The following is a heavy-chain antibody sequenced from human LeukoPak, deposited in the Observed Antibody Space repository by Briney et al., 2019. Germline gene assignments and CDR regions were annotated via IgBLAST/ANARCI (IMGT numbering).Heavy chain of an antibody. J-gene: IGHJ6*02. CDR3: ARDQGSSGWGPYYYYGMDV. D-gene: IGHD6-19*01. CDR1: GFTFSSYG. Sequence: PGGSLRLSCAASGFTFSSYGMHWVRQAPGKGLEWVAVIWYDGSNKYYADSVKGRFTISRDNSKNTLYLQMNSLRAEDTAVHYCARDQGSSGWGPYYYYGMDVWGQGTTVTVSS. CDR2: IWYDGSNK. V-gene: IGHV3-33*01.